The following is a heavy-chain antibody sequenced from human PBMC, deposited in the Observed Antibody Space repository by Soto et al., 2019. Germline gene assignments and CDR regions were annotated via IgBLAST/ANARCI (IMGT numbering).Heavy chain of an antibody. V-gene: IGHV3-23*01. J-gene: IGHJ4*02. CDR2: ISTRGERT. CDR1: GFTFSNYA. CDR3: AQNGGSGTFYAFDY. D-gene: IGHD3-10*01. Sequence: LRLSCAVSGFTFSNYAMSWVRQAPGKELAWVSAISTRGERTYYADSVKGRFTISRDNSKNTLYLHMHSLRAEDTAVYFCAQNGGSGTFYAFDYWGQGTLVTVSS.